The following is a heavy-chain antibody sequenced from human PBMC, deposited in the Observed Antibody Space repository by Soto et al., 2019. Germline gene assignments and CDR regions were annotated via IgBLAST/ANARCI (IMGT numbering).Heavy chain of an antibody. CDR2: ISFDSSSK. D-gene: IGHD3-16*02. CDR1: GFSLGSYT. Sequence: QVQLVESGGGVVQPGRSLRLSCAGSGFSLGSYTMHWVRQAPGKGLEWVVLISFDSSSKHYADSVRGRFSISRDNSKNTLYLQMDSLRPDDTALYYCARDRLRLGELSLIGYFDSWGQGTLVTVSS. V-gene: IGHV3-30-3*01. J-gene: IGHJ4*02. CDR3: ARDRLRLGELSLIGYFDS.